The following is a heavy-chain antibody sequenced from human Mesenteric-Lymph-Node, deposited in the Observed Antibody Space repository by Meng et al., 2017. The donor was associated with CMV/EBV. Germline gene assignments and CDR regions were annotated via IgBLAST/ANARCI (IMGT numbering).Heavy chain of an antibody. V-gene: IGHV1-69*06. CDR3: ARGNYYGSGGYYPFDY. J-gene: IGHJ4*02. CDR2: IIPIFGTE. Sequence: SRGTFSSYDSGWLRPAPGQGREWMGGIIPIFGTEDYAQKFRGRVTIAADKSTSTAYMELSSLESEDTDVYYCARGNYYGSGGYYPFDYWGQGTLVTVSS. CDR1: RGTFSSYD. D-gene: IGHD3-10*01.